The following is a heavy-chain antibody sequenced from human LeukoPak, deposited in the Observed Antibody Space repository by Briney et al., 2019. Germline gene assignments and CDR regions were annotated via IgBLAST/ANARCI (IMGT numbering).Heavy chain of an antibody. V-gene: IGHV4-39*07. CDR2: VYYSGST. CDR3: ARDKIGNLGATLFDY. CDR1: GGSITSRTYY. Sequence: SETLSLTCTVSGGSITSRTYYWGWIRQPPGKGLEWIGNVYYSGSTYYNPSLKSRVTISVDTSKNQFSLKLSSVTAADTAVYYCARDKIGNLGATLFDYWGQGTLVTVSS. J-gene: IGHJ4*02. D-gene: IGHD1-26*01.